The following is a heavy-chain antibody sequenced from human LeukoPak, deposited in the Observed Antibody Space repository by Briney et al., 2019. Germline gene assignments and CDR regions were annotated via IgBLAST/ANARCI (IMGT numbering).Heavy chain of an antibody. CDR2: IYYSGST. CDR1: GGSISSYY. Sequence: PSETLSLTCTVSGGSISSYYWSWIRQPPGKGLEWIGYIYYSGSTNYNPSLKSRVTISVDTSKNQFSLKLSSVTAADTAVYYCARVGPDYYYYVDVWGKGTTVTISS. D-gene: IGHD1-14*01. CDR3: ARVGPDYYYYVDV. V-gene: IGHV4-59*01. J-gene: IGHJ6*03.